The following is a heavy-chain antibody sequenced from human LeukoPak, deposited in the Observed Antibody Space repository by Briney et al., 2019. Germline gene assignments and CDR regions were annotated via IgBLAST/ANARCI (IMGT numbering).Heavy chain of an antibody. J-gene: IGHJ5*02. Sequence: GGSLRLSCAASGFTFSSYSMNWVRQAPGKGLEWVSYISSSSSTIYYADSVKGRFTISKDNAKNSLYLQMYSLRAEDTAVYYCARGYYDSSGYSGSWGQGTLVTVSS. CDR1: GFTFSSYS. CDR2: ISSSSSTI. CDR3: ARGYYDSSGYSGS. V-gene: IGHV3-48*01. D-gene: IGHD3-22*01.